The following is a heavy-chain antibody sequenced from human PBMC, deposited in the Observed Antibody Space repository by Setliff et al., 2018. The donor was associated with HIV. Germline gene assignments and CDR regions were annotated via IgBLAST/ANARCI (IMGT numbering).Heavy chain of an antibody. Sequence: SETLSLTCAVYGGSFSDYYWSWIRQPPGKGLEWIGEIQHSGRINYNPSLRSRVTTSVDTSKNQFSLRLRSVTAADCARVSCSSWYSIPRYYYYSMDVWGNGTTVTVSS. V-gene: IGHV4-34*01. CDR3: SSWYSIPRYYYYSMDV. D-gene: IGHD6-13*01. CDR1: GGSFSDYY. CDR2: IQHSGRI. J-gene: IGHJ6*03.